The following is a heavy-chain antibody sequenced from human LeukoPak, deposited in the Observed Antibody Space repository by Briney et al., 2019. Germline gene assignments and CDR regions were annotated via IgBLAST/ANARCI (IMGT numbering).Heavy chain of an antibody. CDR1: GGSISSYY. D-gene: IGHD3-10*01. CDR2: IYTSGTV. Sequence: PSETLSLTCTVSGGSISSYYWSWIRQPAGTALEWIGRIYTSGTVTYNPSLKSRVTMSVDTSKNQFSLKLSSVTAADTAVYYCARDSGTTGEVKFDPWGQGTLVTVSS. V-gene: IGHV4-4*07. J-gene: IGHJ5*02. CDR3: ARDSGTTGEVKFDP.